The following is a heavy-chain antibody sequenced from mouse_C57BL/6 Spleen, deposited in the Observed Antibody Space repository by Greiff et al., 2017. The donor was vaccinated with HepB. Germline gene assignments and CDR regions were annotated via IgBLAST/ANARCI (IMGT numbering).Heavy chain of an antibody. CDR3: ARDYDYDGAWFAY. D-gene: IGHD2-4*01. V-gene: IGHV4-1*01. J-gene: IGHJ3*01. CDR2: INPDSSTI. Sequence: GIDFSRYWMSWVRRAPGKGLEWIGEINPDSSTINYAPSLKDKFIISRDNAKNTLYLQMSKVRSEDTALYYCARDYDYDGAWFAYWGQGTLVTVSA. CDR1: GIDFSRYW.